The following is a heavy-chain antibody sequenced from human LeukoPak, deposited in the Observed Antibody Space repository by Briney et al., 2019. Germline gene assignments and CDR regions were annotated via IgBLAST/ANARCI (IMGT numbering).Heavy chain of an antibody. CDR2: ITNSGNSK. D-gene: IGHD6-25*01. J-gene: IGHJ4*02. CDR1: EFTFSSYS. CDR3: ARENLAAAADY. Sequence: GGSLRLSCAASEFTFSSYSMNWVRQAPGKGLEWVSYITNSGNSKSYADSVKGRFTISRDNAKNTLYLQMNSLRLEDTAVYYCARENLAAAADYWGQGTVVTVSS. V-gene: IGHV3-48*04.